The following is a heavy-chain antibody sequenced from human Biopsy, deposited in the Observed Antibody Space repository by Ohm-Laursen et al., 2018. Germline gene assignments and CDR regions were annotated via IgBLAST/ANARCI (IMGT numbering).Heavy chain of an antibody. CDR1: GDSVTKYY. V-gene: IGHV4-59*02. J-gene: IGHJ6*02. Sequence: TLSLICTVSGDSVTKYYWSWIRQPPGKGLEWIGHIYYSVMTNYNPSLQSRVSISVDTSRNQVSLALSSVTAADTAVYYCARDSGILNYGNFKYYHYYGMDVWGQGTKVTVSS. D-gene: IGHD4-11*01. CDR2: IYYSVMT. CDR3: ARDSGILNYGNFKYYHYYGMDV.